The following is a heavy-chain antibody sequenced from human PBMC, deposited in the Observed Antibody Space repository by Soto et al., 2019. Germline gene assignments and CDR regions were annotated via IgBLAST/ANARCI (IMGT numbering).Heavy chain of an antibody. CDR3: AKGTPALTV. CDR1: GFTFSSYG. CDR2: ISYDGSNK. D-gene: IGHD2-2*01. Sequence: GGSLRLYCAASGFTFSSYGMHWVRQAPGKGLEWVAVISYDGSNKYYADSVKGRFTISRDNSKNTLYLQMNSLRAEDTAVYYCAKGTPALTVWGQGTLVTVSS. J-gene: IGHJ4*02. V-gene: IGHV3-30*18.